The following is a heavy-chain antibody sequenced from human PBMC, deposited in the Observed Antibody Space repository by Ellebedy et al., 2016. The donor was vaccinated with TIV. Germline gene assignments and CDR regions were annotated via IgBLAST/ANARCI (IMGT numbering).Heavy chain of an antibody. CDR3: SKAFYPYDEYYFDY. Sequence: GGSLRLSXAASGFTFDDYAMHWVRQAPGKGLEWVSGVSWNSVTIAYADSVKGRFTISRDNAKNSLYLQMNSLRAEDTALYYCSKAFYPYDEYYFDYWGQGTLVTVSS. V-gene: IGHV3-9*01. CDR2: VSWNSVTI. D-gene: IGHD1-1*01. J-gene: IGHJ4*02. CDR1: GFTFDDYA.